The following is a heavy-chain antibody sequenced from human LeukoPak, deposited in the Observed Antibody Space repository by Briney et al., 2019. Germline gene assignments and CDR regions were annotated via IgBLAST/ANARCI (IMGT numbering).Heavy chain of an antibody. J-gene: IGHJ4*02. CDR2: ISSSSSTI. V-gene: IGHV3-48*02. CDR3: ARDLTVGAIHYFDY. D-gene: IGHD1-26*01. CDR1: GFTFSSYS. Sequence: PGGSLRLSCAASGFTFSSYSMNWVRQAPGKGLEWASYISSSSSTIYYADSVKGRFTISRDNAKNSLYLQMNSLRDEDTAVYYCARDLTVGAIHYFDYWGQGTLVTVSS.